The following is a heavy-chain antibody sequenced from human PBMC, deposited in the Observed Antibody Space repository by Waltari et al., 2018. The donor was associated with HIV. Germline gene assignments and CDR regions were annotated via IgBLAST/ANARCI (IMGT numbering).Heavy chain of an antibody. D-gene: IGHD3-3*01. CDR1: AFTISSYW. CDR2: INQDGSQK. J-gene: IGHJ6*02. CDR3: AREYYDFWSGYYTTGLDV. Sequence: DEQLVESGGGLVQLGGSLRLPCEASAFTISSYWLTWVRQPPGKGLEWVANINQDGSQKYYVDSVKGRFNISRDNSRNSIYLQLNNLTAGDTAVYYCAREYYDFWSGYYTTGLDVWGQGTTVIVS. V-gene: IGHV3-7*03.